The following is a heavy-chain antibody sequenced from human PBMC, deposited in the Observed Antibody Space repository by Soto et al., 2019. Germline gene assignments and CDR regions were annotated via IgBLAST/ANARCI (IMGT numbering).Heavy chain of an antibody. CDR1: GYSFTSYW. V-gene: IGHV5-51*01. D-gene: IGHD6-13*01. CDR3: ARHRGSSWPYYYYYGMDV. J-gene: IGHJ6*02. Sequence: GESLKISCKGSGYSFTSYWIGWVRQMPGKGLEWMGIIYPGDSDTRYSPSFQGQVTISADKSISTAYLQWSSLKASDTAMYYCARHRGSSWPYYYYYGMDVWGQGTTVTVS. CDR2: IYPGDSDT.